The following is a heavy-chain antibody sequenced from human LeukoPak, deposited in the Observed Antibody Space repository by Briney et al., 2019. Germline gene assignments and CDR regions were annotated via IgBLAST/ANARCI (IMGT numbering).Heavy chain of an antibody. CDR1: GGSVSSGSYY. V-gene: IGHV4-61*01. CDR2: VYYSGST. Sequence: SETLSLTCTVSGGSVSSGSYYWSWIRQPPGKGLEWIGYVYYSGSTNHNTSLKSRVTISVDRSKNQFSLKLSTVTAADTAIYYCARTSGNYPYYFDYWGQGTLVTVSS. D-gene: IGHD1-26*01. CDR3: ARTSGNYPYYFDY. J-gene: IGHJ4*02.